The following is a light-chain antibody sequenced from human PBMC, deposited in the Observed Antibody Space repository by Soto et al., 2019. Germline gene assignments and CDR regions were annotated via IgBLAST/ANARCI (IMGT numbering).Light chain of an antibody. J-gene: IGKJ2*01. CDR1: QSLSNSF. Sequence: DIVLTQSPGTLSLSPVDRATLSCRASQSLSNSFIAWYQQKPGQAPRVLIYGASKRATGIPDRFSGSGSGTDFSLTISRLEPEDFAVYYCHQYDNAPQTYGQGTKVDI. CDR3: HQYDNAPQT. CDR2: GAS. V-gene: IGKV3-20*01.